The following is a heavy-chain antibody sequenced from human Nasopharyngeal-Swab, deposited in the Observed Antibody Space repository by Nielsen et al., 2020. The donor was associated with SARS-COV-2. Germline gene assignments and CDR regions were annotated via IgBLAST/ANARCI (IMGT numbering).Heavy chain of an antibody. Sequence: GESLKISCAASGFTFSSYAISWVRQAPGKGLEWVSASSGSGGSTYYADSVKGRFTISRDNSKNTLYLQMNSLRAEDTAVYYCAKVLSHYGDYGNDAFDIWGQGTMVTVSS. CDR1: GFTFSSYA. CDR2: SSGSGGST. CDR3: AKVLSHYGDYGNDAFDI. V-gene: IGHV3-23*01. J-gene: IGHJ3*02. D-gene: IGHD4-17*01.